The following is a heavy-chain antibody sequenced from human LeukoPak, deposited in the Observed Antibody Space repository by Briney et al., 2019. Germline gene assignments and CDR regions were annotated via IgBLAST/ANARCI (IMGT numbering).Heavy chain of an antibody. CDR2: IKRDGNEK. J-gene: IGHJ4*01. Sequence: GGSLRLSCAASGFSFSGYWMSWVRQVPGKGRVGVANIKRDGNEKNYVESVKGRVTISRDNAKNSLYLQMNSLRADDTAIYYCAKYGGGYYFDYWGQASLVTISS. CDR1: GFSFSGYW. V-gene: IGHV3-7*01. CDR3: AKYGGGYYFDY. D-gene: IGHD1-26*01.